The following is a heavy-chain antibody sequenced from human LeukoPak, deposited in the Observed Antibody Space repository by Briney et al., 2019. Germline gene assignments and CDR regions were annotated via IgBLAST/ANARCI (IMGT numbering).Heavy chain of an antibody. Sequence: PSETLSLTCAVYGGSFSGYYWSWVRQPPGKGLEWIGEINHSGSTNYNPSVKSRVTISVDTSKNQFSLKLSSVTAADTAVYYCARGEMATIIYYYYYYMDVWGKGTTVTVSS. V-gene: IGHV4-34*01. CDR2: INHSGST. CDR3: ARGEMATIIYYYYYYMDV. CDR1: GGSFSGYY. J-gene: IGHJ6*03. D-gene: IGHD5-24*01.